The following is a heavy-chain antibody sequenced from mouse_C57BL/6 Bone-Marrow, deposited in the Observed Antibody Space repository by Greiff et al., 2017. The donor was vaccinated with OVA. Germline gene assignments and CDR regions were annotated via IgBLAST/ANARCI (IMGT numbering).Heavy chain of an antibody. V-gene: IGHV1-19*01. CDR3: AYYGSSLNWYFDV. D-gene: IGHD1-1*01. CDR2: INPYNGGT. Sequence: EVQLQQSGPVLVKPGASVKMSCKASGYTFTDYYMNWVKQSHGKSLEWIGVINPYNGGTSYNQKFKGKATLTVDKSSSTAYMELNSLTSEDSAVYYCAYYGSSLNWYFDVWGTGTTVTVSS. CDR1: GYTFTDYY. J-gene: IGHJ1*03.